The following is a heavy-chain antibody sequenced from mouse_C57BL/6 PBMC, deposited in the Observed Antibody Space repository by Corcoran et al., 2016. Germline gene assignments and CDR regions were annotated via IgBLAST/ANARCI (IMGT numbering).Heavy chain of an antibody. Sequence: QVQLQQSGPELVKPGASVKISCKASGYSFTSYYIHWVKQRPGQGLEWIGWIYPGSGNTKYNEKFKGKATLKVDTSSSTSYMQLSSLTSEDSAVYYCARWGTTVPFAYWGQGTLVTVSA. V-gene: IGHV1-66*01. CDR1: GYSFTSYY. D-gene: IGHD1-1*01. CDR2: IYPGSGNT. J-gene: IGHJ3*01. CDR3: ARWGTTVPFAY.